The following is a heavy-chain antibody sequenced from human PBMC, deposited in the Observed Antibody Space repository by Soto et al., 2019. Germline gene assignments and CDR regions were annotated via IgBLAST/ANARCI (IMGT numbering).Heavy chain of an antibody. CDR2: IKAYSGNT. CDR1: GYTFATST. D-gene: IGHD4-17*01. Sequence: GPEAKKPGASVKVSCKSSGYTFATSTISWLRQAPGQGPEWMGWIKAYSGNTNYAQKLQGRLTMTTDTSTSTAYMELRSLTTDDTAIYYCAIADYGDDDYWGQGTLVTVSS. J-gene: IGHJ4*02. V-gene: IGHV1-18*01. CDR3: AIADYGDDDY.